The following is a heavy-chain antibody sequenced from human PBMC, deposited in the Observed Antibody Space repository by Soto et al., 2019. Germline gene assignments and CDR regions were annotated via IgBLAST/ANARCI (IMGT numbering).Heavy chain of an antibody. CDR2: ISSGSSTI. CDR1: GFTFSSYS. J-gene: IGHJ1*01. Sequence: GGSLRLSCAASGFTFSSYSMNWVRQAPGKGLEWVAYISSGSSTIYYADSVKGRFTISRDNAKNSLYLQMNSLRDEDTAVYYCSSQRFARHPIHHWGQGTLVTVSS. V-gene: IGHV3-48*02. CDR3: SSQRFARHPIHH. D-gene: IGHD3-3*01.